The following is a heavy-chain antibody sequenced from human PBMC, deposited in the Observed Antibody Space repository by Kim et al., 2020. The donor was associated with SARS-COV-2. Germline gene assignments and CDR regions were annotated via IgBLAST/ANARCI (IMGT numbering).Heavy chain of an antibody. V-gene: IGHV3-30-3*01. J-gene: IGHJ4*02. CDR1: GFTFSSYA. Sequence: GGSLRLSCAASGFTFSSYAMHWVRQAPGKGLEWVAVISYDGSNKYYADSVKGRFTISRDNSKNTLYLQMNSLRAEDTAVYYCARVSRYNWNDRFDYWGQGTLVTVSS. D-gene: IGHD1-20*01. CDR3: ARVSRYNWNDRFDY. CDR2: ISYDGSNK.